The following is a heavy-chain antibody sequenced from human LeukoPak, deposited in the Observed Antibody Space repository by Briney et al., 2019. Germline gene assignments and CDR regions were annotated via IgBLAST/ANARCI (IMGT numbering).Heavy chain of an antibody. D-gene: IGHD1-20*01. CDR1: GFTFSSYA. J-gene: IGHJ4*02. CDR3: AKDNYNWNEHTFDY. Sequence: GGSLRLSCAAPGFTFSSYAMSWVRQAPGKGLEWVSAISGSGGSTYYADSVKGRFTISRDNSKNTLYLQMNSLRAEDTAVYYCAKDNYNWNEHTFDYWGQGTLVTVSS. V-gene: IGHV3-23*01. CDR2: ISGSGGST.